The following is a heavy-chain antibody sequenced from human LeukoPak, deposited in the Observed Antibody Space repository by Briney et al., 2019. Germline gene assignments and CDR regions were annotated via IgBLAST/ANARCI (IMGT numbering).Heavy chain of an antibody. J-gene: IGHJ4*02. CDR2: IYTSGST. Sequence: PSETLSLTCTVSGGSISSYYWSWIRQPAGKGLEWIGRIYTSGSTNYSPSLKSRVTISVDTSKNQFSLKLSSVTAADTAVYYCARDPLPGIAASGVLGYWGQGTLVTVSS. D-gene: IGHD6-13*01. V-gene: IGHV4-4*07. CDR1: GGSISSYY. CDR3: ARDPLPGIAASGVLGY.